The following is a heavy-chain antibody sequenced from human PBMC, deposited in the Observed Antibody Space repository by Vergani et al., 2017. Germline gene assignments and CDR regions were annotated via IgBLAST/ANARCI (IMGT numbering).Heavy chain of an antibody. D-gene: IGHD1-26*01. V-gene: IGHV4-39*07. Sequence: QLQLQESGPGLVKPSETLSLTCTVSGGSISSSSYYWGWIRQPPGKGLEWIGRIYTSGSTNYNPSLKSRVTMSVDTSKNQFSLKLSSVTAADTAVYYCARDRPGGLLRWYFDLWGRGTLVTVSS. CDR1: GGSISSSSYY. CDR2: IYTSGST. J-gene: IGHJ2*01. CDR3: ARDRPGGLLRWYFDL.